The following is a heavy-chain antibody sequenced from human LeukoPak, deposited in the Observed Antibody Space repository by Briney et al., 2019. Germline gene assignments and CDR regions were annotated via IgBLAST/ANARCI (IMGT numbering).Heavy chain of an antibody. D-gene: IGHD3-10*01. J-gene: IGHJ6*02. CDR1: GGSISSYY. CDR2: IYYSGST. CDR3: ARFVLIWFGEFDYYYYGMDV. V-gene: IGHV4-59*01. Sequence: SETLSPTCTVSGGSISSYYWSWIRQPPGKGLEWIGYIYYSGSTNYNPSLKSRVTISVDTSKNQFSLKLSSVTAADTAVYYCARFVLIWFGEFDYYYYGMDVWGQGTTVTVSS.